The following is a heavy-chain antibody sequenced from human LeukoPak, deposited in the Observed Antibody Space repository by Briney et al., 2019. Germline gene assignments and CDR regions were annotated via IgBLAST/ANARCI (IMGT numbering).Heavy chain of an antibody. D-gene: IGHD2-2*01. CDR3: ARDDCSTTSCLGS. Sequence: PGGSLRLSCAASGFTFSNYGMHWVRQAPGKGLEWVAVIWYDGSKKYYADSVKGRFIISRDISKNTLYLQMNSLRAEDTAVYLCARDDCSTTSCLGSWGQGTLVTVSS. CDR2: IWYDGSKK. J-gene: IGHJ5*01. CDR1: GFTFSNYG. V-gene: IGHV3-33*01.